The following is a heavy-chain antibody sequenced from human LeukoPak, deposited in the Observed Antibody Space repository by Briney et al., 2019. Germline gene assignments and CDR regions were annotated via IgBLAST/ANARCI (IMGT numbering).Heavy chain of an antibody. J-gene: IGHJ4*02. D-gene: IGHD3-10*01. CDR1: GFTFSSYA. Sequence: PGGSLRLSCAASGFTFSSYAMHWVRQAPGKGLEWVAVISYDGSNKYYADSVKGRFTISRDNSKNTLFLHMASLRAEDTALYYCAKDLKPDGFGDVDYWGQGTLVTVSS. CDR2: ISYDGSNK. V-gene: IGHV3-30-3*01. CDR3: AKDLKPDGFGDVDY.